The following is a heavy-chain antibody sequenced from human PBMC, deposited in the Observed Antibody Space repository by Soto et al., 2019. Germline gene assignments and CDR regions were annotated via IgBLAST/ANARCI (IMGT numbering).Heavy chain of an antibody. V-gene: IGHV3-30*18. J-gene: IGHJ1*01. CDR1: GFTFSSYG. CDR3: AKGVVVATTYVQH. CDR2: ISYDGSGK. D-gene: IGHD2-15*01. Sequence: QVQLVESGGGVVQPGRSLRLSCAASGFTFSSYGMHWVRQAPGKGLEWVAVISYDGSGKYYADSVKGRFTISRDNSNTTLYLEMDSVRAEDTAVYYCAKGVVVATTYVQHWGQGTLVTVSS.